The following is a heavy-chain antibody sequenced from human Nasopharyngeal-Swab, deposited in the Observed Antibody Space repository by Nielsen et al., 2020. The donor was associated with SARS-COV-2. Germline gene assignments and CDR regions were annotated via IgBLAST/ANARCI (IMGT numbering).Heavy chain of an antibody. CDR2: ISWNSGSI. D-gene: IGHD6-13*01. V-gene: IGHV3-9*01. CDR1: GFTFDDYA. J-gene: IGHJ4*02. CDR3: AKDKGRSSSWYDY. Sequence: SLKISCAASGFTFDDYAMHWVRQAPGKGLEWVSGISWNSGSIGYADPVKGRFTISRDNAKNSLYLQMNSLRAEDTALYYCAKDKGRSSSWYDYWGQGTLVTVSS.